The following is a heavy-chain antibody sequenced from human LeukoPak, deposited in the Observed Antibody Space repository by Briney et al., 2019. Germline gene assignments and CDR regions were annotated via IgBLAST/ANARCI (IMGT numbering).Heavy chain of an antibody. CDR3: ARLDCSSPRCYNWPLDY. CDR2: SYSGGST. J-gene: IGHJ4*02. Sequence: GGSLRLSCAASGFTFSAYYMNLVRQAPGKGLEWVSLSYSGGSTYYADSVKGRFTISRDNSKNTLYLQMNSLRAEDTAVYYCARLDCSSPRCYNWPLDYWGQGTLVTVSS. D-gene: IGHD2-2*02. V-gene: IGHV3-66*04. CDR1: GFTFSAYY.